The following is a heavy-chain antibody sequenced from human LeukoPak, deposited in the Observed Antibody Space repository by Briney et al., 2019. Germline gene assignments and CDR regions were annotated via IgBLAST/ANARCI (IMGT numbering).Heavy chain of an antibody. D-gene: IGHD3-22*01. CDR2: IYTSGST. CDR1: GGSISSGSYY. J-gene: IGHJ4*02. Sequence: SQTLSLTCTVSGGSISSGSYYWSWIRQPAGKGLKWIGRIYTSGSTNYNPSLKSRVTISVDTSKNQFSLKLSSVTAADTAVYYCARSSSSGYYYGYYFDYWGQGTLVTVSS. V-gene: IGHV4-61*02. CDR3: ARSSSSGYYYGYYFDY.